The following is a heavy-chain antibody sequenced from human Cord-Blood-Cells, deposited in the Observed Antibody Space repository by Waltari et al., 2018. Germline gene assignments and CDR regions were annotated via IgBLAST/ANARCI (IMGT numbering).Heavy chain of an antibody. V-gene: IGHV1-69*01. D-gene: IGHD2-2*01. J-gene: IGHJ4*02. CDR3: ARDRLGYCSSTSCYYFDY. Sequence: QVQLVQSGAEVKKHGSQVKVSCKASGGTFSSHAISLVRPSPGQGLEWMGEIIPIIGTANYAQKFQGRVTITADESTSTAYMELSSLRSEDTAVYYCARDRLGYCSSTSCYYFDYWGQGTLVTVSS. CDR2: IIPIIGTA. CDR1: GGTFSSHA.